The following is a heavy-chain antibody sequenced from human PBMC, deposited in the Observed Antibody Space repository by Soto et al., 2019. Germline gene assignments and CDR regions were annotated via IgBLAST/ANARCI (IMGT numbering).Heavy chain of an antibody. V-gene: IGHV3-33*01. D-gene: IGHD2-21*02. CDR2: IWYEGLNI. J-gene: IGHJ3*02. CDR1: GFTFSTYG. Sequence: QVQLVESGGGVVQPGTSLRLSCAASGFTFSTYGMHWVRQTPGKGLEWVAIIWYEGLNIYYADSVKGRFTISRADSKNTVYLEMNSRRPGDTAVYYWARAGPYCGSDCYPWAFDIWGHGTVVTVSS. CDR3: ARAGPYCGSDCYPWAFDI.